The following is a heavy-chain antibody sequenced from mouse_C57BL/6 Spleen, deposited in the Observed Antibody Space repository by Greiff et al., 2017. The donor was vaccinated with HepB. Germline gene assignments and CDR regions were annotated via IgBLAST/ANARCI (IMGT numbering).Heavy chain of an antibody. CDR2: IDPSDSYT. J-gene: IGHJ2*01. Sequence: VQLQQPGAELVKPGASVKLSCKASGYTFTSYWMQWVKQRPGQGLEWIGEIDPSDSYTNYNQKFKGKATLSVDTSSSTASMQLSSLTSEDSAVYYCARGRRSFDYWGQGTTLTVSS. V-gene: IGHV1-50*01. CDR3: ARGRRSFDY. D-gene: IGHD3-2*02. CDR1: GYTFTSYW.